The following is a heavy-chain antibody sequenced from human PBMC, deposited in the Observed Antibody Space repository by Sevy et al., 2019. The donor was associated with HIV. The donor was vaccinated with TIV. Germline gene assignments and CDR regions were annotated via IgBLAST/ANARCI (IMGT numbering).Heavy chain of an antibody. CDR1: GFTFSSYG. V-gene: IGHV3-30*18. D-gene: IGHD6-13*01. J-gene: IGHJ6*02. CDR3: AKDVIAAAFHLSSYYYGIDV. CDR2: ISYDGSNK. Sequence: GGSLRRSCAASGFTFSSYGMHWVRQAPGKGLEWVAVISYDGSNKYYADSVKGRFTISRDNYKNTLYLQMNSLRAEDTAVYYCAKDVIAAAFHLSSYYYGIDVRGQGTTVTVSS.